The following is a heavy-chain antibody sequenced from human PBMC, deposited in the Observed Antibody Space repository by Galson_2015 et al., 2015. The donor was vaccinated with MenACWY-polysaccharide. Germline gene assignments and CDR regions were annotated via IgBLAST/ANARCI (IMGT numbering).Heavy chain of an antibody. D-gene: IGHD3-10*01. J-gene: IGHJ6*02. Sequence: SVKVSCKASGYTFTGYYMHWVRQAPGQGLEWMGWINPNSGGTNYAQKFQGRVTMTRDTSISTAYMELSRLRSDDTAVYYCARVNLLWVYGMDVWGQGTTVTVSS. CDR2: INPNSGGT. V-gene: IGHV1-2*02. CDR1: GYTFTGYY. CDR3: ARVNLLWVYGMDV.